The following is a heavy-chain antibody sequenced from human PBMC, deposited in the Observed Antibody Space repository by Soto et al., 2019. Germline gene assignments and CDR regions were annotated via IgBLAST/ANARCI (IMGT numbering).Heavy chain of an antibody. Sequence: EVQLEESGGDLVKPGGSLTLSCVASGFTLSDAWMSWVRRAPGKGLEWVGRIKSKTDGGTIDYAAPVKGRFTISRHDSRNRLYLEINSLKTEDTAVYYCAVHSTTWFRDYFQNWGQGTLVTVSS. D-gene: IGHD3-10*01. CDR1: GFTLSDAW. CDR2: IKSKTDGGTI. V-gene: IGHV3-15*01. J-gene: IGHJ1*01. CDR3: AVHSTTWFRDYFQN.